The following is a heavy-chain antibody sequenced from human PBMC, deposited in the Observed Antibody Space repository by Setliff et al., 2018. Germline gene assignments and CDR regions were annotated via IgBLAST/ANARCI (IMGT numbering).Heavy chain of an antibody. CDR1: GASASSFDYY. CDR2: ISHGVST. J-gene: IGHJ4*02. D-gene: IGHD2-2*01. Sequence: SETLSLTCTVSGASASSFDYYWSWIREPPGKGLEYIGHISHGVSTSYSPSLKSRLSISADTSKNQFFLKLNSVTAADTAVYYCARTHCTTTSCFYFHYWGQGTVVTVSS. V-gene: IGHV4-30-4*01. CDR3: ARTHCTTTSCFYFHY.